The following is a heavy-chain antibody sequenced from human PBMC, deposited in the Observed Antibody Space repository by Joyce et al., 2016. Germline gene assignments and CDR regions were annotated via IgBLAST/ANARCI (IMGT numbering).Heavy chain of an antibody. J-gene: IGHJ6*02. Sequence: QVQLQESGPGLVKPSETLSLTCTVSGGSINTYYWSWIRQPPGKGLGWFGTIPYCGTANYAPALKSRVTISVDTAKNQISLKVTSVTAADTAVYYCARDRNEGYCTSARCYYYYYGMDVWGQGTTVTVSS. CDR2: IPYCGTA. V-gene: IGHV4-59*01. D-gene: IGHD2-2*01. CDR3: ARDRNEGYCTSARCYYYYYGMDV. CDR1: GGSINTYY.